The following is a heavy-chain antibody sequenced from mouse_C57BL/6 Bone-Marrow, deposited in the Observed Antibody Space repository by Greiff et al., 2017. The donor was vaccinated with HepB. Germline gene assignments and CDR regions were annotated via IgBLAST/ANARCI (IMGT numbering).Heavy chain of an antibody. CDR2: ISSGSSTI. CDR3: ARLCPRGFAY. D-gene: IGHD6-5*01. V-gene: IGHV5-17*01. CDR1: GFTFSDYG. Sequence: EVHLVESGGGLVKPGGSLKLSCAASGFTFSDYGMHWVRQAPEKGLEWVAYISSGSSTIYYADTVKGRFTITRDNAKNTLFLQMTSLRSEDTAMYYCARLCPRGFAYWGQGTLVTVSA. J-gene: IGHJ3*01.